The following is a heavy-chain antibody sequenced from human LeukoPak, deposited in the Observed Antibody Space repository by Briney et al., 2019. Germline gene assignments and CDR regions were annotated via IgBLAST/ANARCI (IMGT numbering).Heavy chain of an antibody. J-gene: IGHJ4*02. CDR2: ISGSGGST. V-gene: IGHV3-23*01. Sequence: GGSLRLSCAASGFTFSSYAMSWVRQAPGKGLEWASAISGSGGSTYYADSVKGRFTISRDNSKNTLYLQMSSLRAEDTAVYYCAKMYGSGSYSVWYFDYWGQGTLVTVSS. CDR1: GFTFSSYA. D-gene: IGHD3-10*01. CDR3: AKMYGSGSYSVWYFDY.